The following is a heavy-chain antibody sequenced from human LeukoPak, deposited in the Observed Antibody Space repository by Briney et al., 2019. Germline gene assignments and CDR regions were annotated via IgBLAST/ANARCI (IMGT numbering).Heavy chain of an antibody. CDR2: IYPAGSNT. J-gene: IGHJ4*02. D-gene: IGHD1-14*01. V-gene: IGHV5-51*01. CDR1: GFSFTSNW. Sequence: GESLKISCKGSGFSFTSNWIGWVRQMPGQGLEWMGIIYPAGSNTKYSPSFQGLITMSADKSVNTAYLQWSSLKASDTAMYYCARHKSDEPGTYHFDYWGQGTLVTVSS. CDR3: ARHKSDEPGTYHFDY.